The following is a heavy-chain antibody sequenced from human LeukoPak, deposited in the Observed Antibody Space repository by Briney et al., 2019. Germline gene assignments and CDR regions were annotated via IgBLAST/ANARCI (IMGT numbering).Heavy chain of an antibody. D-gene: IGHD1-26*01. Sequence: GRSLRLSCAASGFTFSSYGMHWVRQAPGKGLEWVAVISYDGSNKYYADSVKGRFTISRDNSKNTLYLQMNSLRAEDTAVYYCAKDSGSYSVDYWGQGTLVTVSS. CDR2: ISYDGSNK. J-gene: IGHJ4*02. CDR1: GFTFSSYG. CDR3: AKDSGSYSVDY. V-gene: IGHV3-30*18.